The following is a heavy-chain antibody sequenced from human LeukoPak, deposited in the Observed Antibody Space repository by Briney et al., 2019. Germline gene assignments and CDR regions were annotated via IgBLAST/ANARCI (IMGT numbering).Heavy chain of an antibody. V-gene: IGHV4-38-2*01. CDR2: IYHSGST. J-gene: IGHJ4*02. CDR3: ARQYCSGGSCYLVDY. CDR1: GYSISSGYY. D-gene: IGHD2-15*01. Sequence: SETLSLTCAVSGYSISSGYYWGWIRQPPGKGLEWIGSIYHSGSTYYNPSLKSRVTISVDTSKNQSSLKLSSVTAADTAVYYCARQYCSGGSCYLVDYWGQGTLVTVSS.